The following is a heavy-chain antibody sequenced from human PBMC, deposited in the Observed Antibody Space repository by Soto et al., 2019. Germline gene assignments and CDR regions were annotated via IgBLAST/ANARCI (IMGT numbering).Heavy chain of an antibody. CDR1: GYNFTSYW. CDR3: ASGADMFDY. V-gene: IGHV5-51*01. D-gene: IGHD3-9*01. J-gene: IGHJ4*02. Sequence: GAALKSSCEGCGYNFTSYWRGWVRQMPGKGLEWRGIIYPGDSDTRYSPSFQGQVTISADKSISTAYLQWSSLKASDTAMYYCASGADMFDYWGQGTLVTVSS. CDR2: IYPGDSDT.